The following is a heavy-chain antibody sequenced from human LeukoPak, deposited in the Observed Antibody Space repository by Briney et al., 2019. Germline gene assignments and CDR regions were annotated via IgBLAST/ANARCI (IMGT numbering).Heavy chain of an antibody. Sequence: GGSLRLSCAASGFTFSSYAKHWVRQAPGKGLEWVAVISYDGSNKYYADSVKGRFTISRDNSKNTLYLQMNSLRAEDTAVYYCARAPTSLSTKMWGSNFDYWGQGTLVTVSS. CDR1: GFTFSSYA. V-gene: IGHV3-30*04. D-gene: IGHD3-16*01. J-gene: IGHJ4*02. CDR3: ARAPTSLSTKMWGSNFDY. CDR2: ISYDGSNK.